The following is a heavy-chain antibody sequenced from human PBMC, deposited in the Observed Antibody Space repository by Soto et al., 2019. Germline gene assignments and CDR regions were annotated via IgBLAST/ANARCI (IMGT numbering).Heavy chain of an antibody. Sequence: ASGKVSCKASGYTFIDYYINWVRQAPGQGLEWMGCINPHSGDTNSPPKFQARVTMTRDTSNSTAYMELKRLYSNDTAVYHCARSGYPGSYHPPAFWGQGTLVTVSS. V-gene: IGHV1-2*02. D-gene: IGHD1-26*01. J-gene: IGHJ4*02. CDR2: INPHSGDT. CDR1: GYTFIDYY. CDR3: ARSGYPGSYHPPAF.